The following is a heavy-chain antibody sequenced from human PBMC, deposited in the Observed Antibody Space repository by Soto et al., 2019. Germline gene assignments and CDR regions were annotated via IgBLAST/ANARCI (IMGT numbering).Heavy chain of an antibody. CDR3: ARSIAVAQYYYYYGMDV. D-gene: IGHD6-19*01. CDR2: IYYSGST. CDR1: GGSISSSSYY. J-gene: IGHJ6*02. Sequence: SAALSLTCTLSGGSISSSSYYWGWIRHPPGKGLEWIGSIYYSGSTYYNPSLKSRVTISVDTSKNQFSLKLSSVTAADTAVYYCARSIAVAQYYYYYGMDVWGQGTTVT. V-gene: IGHV4-39*01.